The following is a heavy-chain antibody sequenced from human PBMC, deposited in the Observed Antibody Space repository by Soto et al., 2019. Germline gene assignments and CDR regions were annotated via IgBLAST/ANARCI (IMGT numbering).Heavy chain of an antibody. D-gene: IGHD3-3*01. CDR1: GFTFSSFG. V-gene: IGHV3-33*01. Sequence: QVQLVESGGGVVQPGKSLRLSCAASGFTFSSFGIHWVRQAPGKGLEWVAVTWYEGRLKYYADFAKGRFTISRDNSKNMVYLQMSSLRGEDTAVYYCARASPIWSQVDYWGQGTLVTVSS. CDR2: TWYEGRLK. CDR3: ARASPIWSQVDY. J-gene: IGHJ4*02.